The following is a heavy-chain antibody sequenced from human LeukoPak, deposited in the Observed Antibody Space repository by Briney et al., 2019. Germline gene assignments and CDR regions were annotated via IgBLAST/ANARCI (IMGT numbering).Heavy chain of an antibody. J-gene: IGHJ4*02. Sequence: PSGSLRLSCAGSGFTFSDHHMDWVRQAPGKGLEWVGRSKNKGNSYTIDYAASVKGRFTISRDDSKNPLCLQMNSLKTEDTAVYYCVLLFRGLPYWGQGTLVTVSS. CDR2: SKNKGNSYTI. V-gene: IGHV3-72*01. D-gene: IGHD3-10*01. CDR1: GFTFSDHH. CDR3: VLLFRGLPY.